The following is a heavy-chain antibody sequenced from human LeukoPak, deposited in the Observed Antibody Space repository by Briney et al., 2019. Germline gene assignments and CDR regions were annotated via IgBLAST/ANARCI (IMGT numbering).Heavy chain of an antibody. CDR3: ARVGYWFDP. V-gene: IGHV4-39*07. CDR1: GAPIISDHHY. J-gene: IGHJ5*02. Sequence: SETLSLTCFVSGAPIISDHHYWGWIRQPPGRGLEWIGSINYSGNTYYNPSLKNRVTISVDTSKNQVSLKLSSVTAADTAVYYCARVGYWFDPWGQGTLVTVSS. CDR2: INYSGNT.